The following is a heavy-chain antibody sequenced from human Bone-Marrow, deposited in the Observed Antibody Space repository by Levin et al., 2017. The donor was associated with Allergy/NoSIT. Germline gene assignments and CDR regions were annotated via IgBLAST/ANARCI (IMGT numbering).Heavy chain of an antibody. CDR1: GFSVSSYW. Sequence: GGSLRLSCAASGFSVSSYWMHWVRQAPGKGLAWVSRINEDGSTINYADSVEGRFTISRDSAKNTLYLHMNSLRVEDTAVYYCTRDTFGVDDYWGQGTMVTVSS. D-gene: IGHD3-3*01. CDR3: TRDTFGVDDY. J-gene: IGHJ4*02. CDR2: INEDGSTI. V-gene: IGHV3-74*01.